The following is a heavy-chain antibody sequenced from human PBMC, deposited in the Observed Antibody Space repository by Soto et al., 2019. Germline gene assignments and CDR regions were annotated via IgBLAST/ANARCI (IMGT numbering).Heavy chain of an antibody. D-gene: IGHD3-22*01. CDR1: GYTFTGYY. V-gene: IGHV1-2*02. Sequence: ASVKVSCKASGYTFTGYYMHWVLQAPGQGLEWMGWINPNSGGTNYAQKFQGRVTITADKSTSTAYMELSSLRSEDTAVYYCAGPLITMIVVVISFGAFDIWGQGTMVTVSS. J-gene: IGHJ3*02. CDR3: AGPLITMIVVVISFGAFDI. CDR2: INPNSGGT.